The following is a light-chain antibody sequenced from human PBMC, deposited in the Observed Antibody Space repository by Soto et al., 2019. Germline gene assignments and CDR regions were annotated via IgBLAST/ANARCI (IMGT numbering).Light chain of an antibody. CDR1: QTVSSSY. J-gene: IGKJ5*01. V-gene: IGKV3D-20*02. CDR2: GAS. Sequence: EIVLTQSPGTLSLSPGVRATLSCRASQTVSSSYLAWSQQKPGQAPRPLIYGASSRATGIPDRFSGSGSGTDFTLTISRLEPEDFAVYYCQQRSNWPPITFGQRTRLAIK. CDR3: QQRSNWPPIT.